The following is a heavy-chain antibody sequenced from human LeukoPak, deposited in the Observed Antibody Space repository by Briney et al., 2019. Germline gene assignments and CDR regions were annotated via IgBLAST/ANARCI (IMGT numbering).Heavy chain of an antibody. J-gene: IGHJ6*03. V-gene: IGHV3-20*04. Sequence: GSLLLSCAASGFTFDDYGMSWVRQAPGKGLEWVSGINWNGGSTGYADSVKGRFTISRDNAKNSLYLQMNSLRAEDTALYYCATLHRNYYYYMDVWGKGTTVTVSS. CDR1: GFTFDDYG. CDR2: INWNGGST. D-gene: IGHD4-11*01. CDR3: ATLHRNYYYYMDV.